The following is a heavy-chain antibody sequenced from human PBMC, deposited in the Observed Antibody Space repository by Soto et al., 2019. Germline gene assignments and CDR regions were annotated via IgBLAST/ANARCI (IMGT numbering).Heavy chain of an antibody. CDR1: GDSFSAFY. CDR3: ARESGGATATLAYYYFYMDV. Sequence: QVQLVQSGAEVKKPGASVKVSCKTSGDSFSAFYLHWVRHAPGQGLEWLGWINPNGGGTKYAQTFRGRVAMTRDTPIRTAYLELSSLRSDDTAIYYCARESGGATATLAYYYFYMDVWGKGTTVTVSS. CDR2: INPNGGGT. D-gene: IGHD5-12*01. J-gene: IGHJ6*03. V-gene: IGHV1-2*02.